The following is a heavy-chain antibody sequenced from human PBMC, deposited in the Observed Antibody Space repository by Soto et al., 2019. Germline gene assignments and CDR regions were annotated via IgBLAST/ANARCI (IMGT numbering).Heavy chain of an antibody. CDR3: ARGSGYYYWDDY. V-gene: IGHV1-69*13. D-gene: IGHD3-22*01. J-gene: IGHJ4*02. CDR1: GGTFSSYA. CDR2: IIPIFGTA. Sequence: SVKVSCKASGGTFSSYAINWVRQAPGQGLEWMGGIIPIFGTANYAQKFQGRVTITADESTSTAYMELSSLRSEDTAVYYCARGSGYYYWDDYWGQGTLVTVSS.